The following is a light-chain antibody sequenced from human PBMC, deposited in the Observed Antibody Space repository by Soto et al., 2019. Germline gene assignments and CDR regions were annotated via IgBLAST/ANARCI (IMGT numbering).Light chain of an antibody. J-gene: IGKJ2*01. CDR2: MIS. V-gene: IGKV2-24*01. CDR3: RQATQPYT. CDR1: QSLVHSDGNTY. Sequence: DFVMTQTPLSSPVTLGQPASISCRSSQSLVHSDGNTYLSWLHQRPGQPPRLLIYMISIRFSGVPDRFSGSGAGTDFTLKISRVEAEDVGVYYGRQATQPYTFGQGTKLDIK.